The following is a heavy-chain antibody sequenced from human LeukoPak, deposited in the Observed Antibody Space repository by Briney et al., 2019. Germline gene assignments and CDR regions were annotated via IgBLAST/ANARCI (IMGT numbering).Heavy chain of an antibody. CDR2: IGTAGDT. V-gene: IGHV3-13*01. CDR1: GFTFSSYD. CDR3: ARVYQGGAFDI. D-gene: IGHD2-2*01. Sequence: GGSLRLSCAASGFTFSSYDMHSVRQATGKGLEWVSAIGTAGDTYYPGSVKGRFTISRENAKNSLYLQMNSLRAGDTAVYYCARVYQGGAFDIWGQGTMVTVSS. J-gene: IGHJ3*02.